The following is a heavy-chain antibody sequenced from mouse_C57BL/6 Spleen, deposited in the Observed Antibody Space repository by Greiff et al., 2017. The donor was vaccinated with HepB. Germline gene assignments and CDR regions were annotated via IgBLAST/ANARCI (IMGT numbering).Heavy chain of an antibody. D-gene: IGHD5-5*01. CDR1: GFSLTSYG. J-gene: IGHJ2*01. Sequence: VKLMESGPGLVQPSQSLSITCTVSGFSLTSYGVHWVRQSPGKGLEWLGVIWRGGSTDYNAAFMSRLSITKDNSKSQVFFKMNSLQADDTAIYYCAKNRGTTWDYFDYWGQGTTLTVSS. CDR3: AKNRGTTWDYFDY. CDR2: IWRGGST. V-gene: IGHV2-5*01.